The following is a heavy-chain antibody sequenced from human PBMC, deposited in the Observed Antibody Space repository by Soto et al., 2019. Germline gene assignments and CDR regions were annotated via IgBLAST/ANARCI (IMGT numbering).Heavy chain of an antibody. V-gene: IGHV1-8*01. CDR2: INPNTGYT. CDR1: GYTFTSYD. D-gene: IGHD3-16*02. CDR3: VRGRVMITFGVVIVIDY. Sequence: QVQLVQSGAAMKKPGASVKVSCKASGYTFTSYDINWVRQAAGQGLEWMGWINPNTGYTDYAQKFQDGVTMTGNTSITTAYMELSGLRSEDTAVYYCVRGRVMITFGVVIVIDYWGQGSPVTVSS. J-gene: IGHJ4*02.